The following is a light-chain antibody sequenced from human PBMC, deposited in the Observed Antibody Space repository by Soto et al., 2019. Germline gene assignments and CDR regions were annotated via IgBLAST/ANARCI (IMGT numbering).Light chain of an antibody. Sequence: DIPMTQSPSTLSASVGDRVTITCRASQSISSWLAWYQQKPGKAPNLLIYKASTLEIGVPSRFSGSGSGTEFTLTINSLQPDDFAAYYCQQYYSYPYTFGQGTKLEIK. V-gene: IGKV1-5*03. CDR3: QQYYSYPYT. CDR1: QSISSW. CDR2: KAS. J-gene: IGKJ2*01.